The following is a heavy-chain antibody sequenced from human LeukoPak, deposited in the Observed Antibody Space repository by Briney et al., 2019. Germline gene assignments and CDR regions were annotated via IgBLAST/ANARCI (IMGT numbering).Heavy chain of an antibody. CDR1: GGSISSSSYY. V-gene: IGHV4-39*07. Sequence: PSETLSLTCTVSGGSISSSSYYWGWIRQPPGKGLEWIGSIYHSGSTYYNPSLKSRVTISVDTSKNQFSLKLSSVTAADTAVYYCARSVEDYDISNSDYWGQGTLVTVSS. J-gene: IGHJ4*02. CDR3: ARSVEDYDISNSDY. CDR2: IYHSGST. D-gene: IGHD3-9*01.